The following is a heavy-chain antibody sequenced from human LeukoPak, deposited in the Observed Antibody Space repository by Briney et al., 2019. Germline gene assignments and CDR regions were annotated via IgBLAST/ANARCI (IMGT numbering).Heavy chain of an antibody. J-gene: IGHJ3*02. D-gene: IGHD2-2*01. CDR2: IYYSGST. CDR3: ARGSPIIVVVPASSVYAFDI. CDR1: GGSISSSSYY. Sequence: SETLSLTCTVSGGSISSSSYYWGWIRQPPGKGLEWIGSIYYSGSTYYNPSLKSRVTISVDTSKNQFSLKLSSVTAADTAVYYCARGSPIIVVVPASSVYAFDIWGQGTMVTVSS. V-gene: IGHV4-39*07.